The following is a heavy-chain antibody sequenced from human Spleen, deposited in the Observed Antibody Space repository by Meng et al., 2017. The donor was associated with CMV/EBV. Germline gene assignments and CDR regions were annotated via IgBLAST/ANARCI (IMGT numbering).Heavy chain of an antibody. CDR3: ARTIRELSDYYYGMDV. D-gene: IGHD4-17*01. CDR1: GFTFSTYS. J-gene: IGHJ6*02. Sequence: GESLKISCAASGFTFSTYSMNWVRQAPGKGLEWVSSISSSSSYIYYANSVRGRITVSRDNAKNSLYLQMSSLRPEDTAVYYCARTIRELSDYYYGMDVWGQGTTVTVSS. CDR2: ISSSSSYI. V-gene: IGHV3-21*01.